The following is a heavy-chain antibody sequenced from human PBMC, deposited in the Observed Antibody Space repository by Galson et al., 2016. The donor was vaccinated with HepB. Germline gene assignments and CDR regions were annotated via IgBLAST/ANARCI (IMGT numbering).Heavy chain of an antibody. CDR2: ISYDGSNK. CDR3: AKEGCYYDSSGCGFDY. Sequence: SLRLSCAVSGFTFSRYGMYWVRQAPAKGLEWVALISYDGSNKYYADSVKGRFTISRDNSKNTLYLQMNSLRAEDTAVYYCAKEGCYYDSSGCGFDYWGQGTLSPSPQ. CDR1: GFTFSRYG. D-gene: IGHD3-22*01. V-gene: IGHV3-30*18. J-gene: IGHJ4*02.